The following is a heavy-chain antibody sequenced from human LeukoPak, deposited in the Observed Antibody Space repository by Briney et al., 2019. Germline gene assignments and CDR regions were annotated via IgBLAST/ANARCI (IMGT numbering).Heavy chain of an antibody. Sequence: GGSLRLSCAASGFTFSSYEMNWVRQAPGKGLEWVSYISSGSTIYYADSVKGRFTISRDNAKNSLYLQMNSLRAEDTAVYYCARTTLGVVVAATLDYWGQGTLVTVSS. CDR1: GFTFSSYE. D-gene: IGHD2-15*01. CDR3: ARTTLGVVVAATLDY. J-gene: IGHJ4*02. V-gene: IGHV3-48*03. CDR2: ISSGSTI.